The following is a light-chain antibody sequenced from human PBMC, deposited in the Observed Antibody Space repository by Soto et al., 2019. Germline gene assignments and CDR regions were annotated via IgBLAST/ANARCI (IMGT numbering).Light chain of an antibody. CDR1: QSVSSTY. J-gene: IGKJ5*01. CDR3: QQYGSSIT. CDR2: GAS. V-gene: IGKV3-20*01. Sequence: EIVMTQSPATLSVSPGERATLSCRASQSVSSTYLAWYQQKPGQAPRLLIYGASSRAAGISDRFRGSGSGTDFTLTISRLEPGDFAVFCCQQYGSSITFGQGTRLEIK.